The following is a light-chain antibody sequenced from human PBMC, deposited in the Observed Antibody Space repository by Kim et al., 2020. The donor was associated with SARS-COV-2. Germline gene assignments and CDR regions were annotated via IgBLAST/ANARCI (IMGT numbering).Light chain of an antibody. CDR2: GKN. Sequence: GQTVRIKCQGDSLRSYCASWYQQKPGQAPVLVIYGKNNRPSGIPDRFSGSSSGNTASLTITGAQAGDEADYYCNSRDSSGNHLNWVFGGGTQLTVL. V-gene: IGLV3-19*01. CDR3: NSRDSSGNHLNWV. J-gene: IGLJ3*02. CDR1: SLRSYC.